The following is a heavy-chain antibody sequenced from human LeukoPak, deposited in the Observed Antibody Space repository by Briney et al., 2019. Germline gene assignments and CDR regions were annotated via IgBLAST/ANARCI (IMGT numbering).Heavy chain of an antibody. J-gene: IGHJ6*02. Sequence: PGGSLRLSCAASGFTSSSYVMHWVRQAPGKGLEWVAVISYDGSNKYYADSVKGRFTISRDNSKNTLYLQMNSLRAEDTAVYYCARGRYGSGSYASYGMDVWGQGTTVTVSS. V-gene: IGHV3-30*04. CDR3: ARGRYGSGSYASYGMDV. CDR2: ISYDGSNK. D-gene: IGHD3-10*01. CDR1: GFTSSSYV.